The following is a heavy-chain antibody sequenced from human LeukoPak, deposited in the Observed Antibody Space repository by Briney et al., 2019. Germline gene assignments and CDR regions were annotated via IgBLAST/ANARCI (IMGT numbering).Heavy chain of an antibody. V-gene: IGHV3-23*01. J-gene: IGHJ4*02. CDR3: AKEGGIVVVPAAISSRRNN. Sequence: PSETLSLTCTVSGGSVSNYYWSWVRQAPGKGLEWVSAISGSGGSTYYADSVKGRFTISRDNSKNTLYLQMNSLRAEDTAVYYCAKEGGIVVVPAAISSRRNNWGQGTLVTVSS. CDR1: GGSVSNYY. CDR2: ISGSGGST. D-gene: IGHD2-2*01.